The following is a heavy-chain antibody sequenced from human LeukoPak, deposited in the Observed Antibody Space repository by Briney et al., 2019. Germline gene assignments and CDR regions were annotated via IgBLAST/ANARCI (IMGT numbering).Heavy chain of an antibody. CDR2: IYYSGST. Sequence: SETLSLTCTVSGGSVSSGSYYWSWIRQPPGKGLEWIEYIYYSGSTNYNPSLKSRVTISVDTSKNQFSLRLSSVTAADTAVYYCARSPKYQLLSGWFDPWGQGTLVTVSS. CDR1: GGSVSSGSYY. D-gene: IGHD2-2*01. J-gene: IGHJ5*02. V-gene: IGHV4-61*01. CDR3: ARSPKYQLLSGWFDP.